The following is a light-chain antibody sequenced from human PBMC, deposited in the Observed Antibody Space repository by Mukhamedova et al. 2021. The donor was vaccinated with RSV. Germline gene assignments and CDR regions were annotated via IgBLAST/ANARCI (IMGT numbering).Light chain of an antibody. CDR2: GAS. CDR3: QQYTNSTRT. J-gene: IGKJ1*01. Sequence: APRLLIYGASNRATGIPDRFSGSGSGTDFTLTISRLELEDFAVYYCQQYTNSTRTFGQGTKVEIK. V-gene: IGKV3-20*01.